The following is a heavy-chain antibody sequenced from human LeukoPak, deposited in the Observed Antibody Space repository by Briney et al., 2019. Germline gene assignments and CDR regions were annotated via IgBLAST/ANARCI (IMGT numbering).Heavy chain of an antibody. Sequence: PGGSLRLSCAASGFTFSSYAMSWVRQAPGKGLEWVSAISGSGGSTYYADSVKGRFTISGDNSKNTLYLQMNSLRAEDTAVYYCAKSHGDYYYYGMDVWGQGTTVTVSS. CDR3: AKSHGDYYYYGMDV. CDR2: ISGSGGST. V-gene: IGHV3-23*01. D-gene: IGHD3-16*01. J-gene: IGHJ6*02. CDR1: GFTFSSYA.